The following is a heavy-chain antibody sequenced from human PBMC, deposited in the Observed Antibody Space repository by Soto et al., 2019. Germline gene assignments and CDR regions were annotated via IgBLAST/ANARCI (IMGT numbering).Heavy chain of an antibody. Sequence: QVQLVDSGGGVVQPGRSLRLACAASGFTFSSYVMHWVRQAPGKGLEWVALIWYDGTNKYYADSVKGRFTISRDNSKNTLYLKMNSLRAEDTAVYYCAKDWSSDDSFDYWGQGTLVTVSS. CDR2: IWYDGTNK. CDR3: AKDWSSDDSFDY. J-gene: IGHJ4*02. V-gene: IGHV3-30*18. CDR1: GFTFSSYV.